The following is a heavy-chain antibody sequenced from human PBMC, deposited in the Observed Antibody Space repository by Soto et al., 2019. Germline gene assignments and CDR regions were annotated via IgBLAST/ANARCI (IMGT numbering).Heavy chain of an antibody. J-gene: IGHJ4*02. CDR3: ARVSDY. CDR2: INHSGSA. V-gene: IGHV4-34*01. CDR1: GGSFIDYS. Sequence: QVLLQQWGAGRLKPSETLSLTCAVYGGSFIDYSWGWIRQSPGKGLEWIGEINHSGSANYNPSLKSRVTISVDTSKNQFSLKLYSVTAADAAVYYCARVSDYWSQGTLVTVSS.